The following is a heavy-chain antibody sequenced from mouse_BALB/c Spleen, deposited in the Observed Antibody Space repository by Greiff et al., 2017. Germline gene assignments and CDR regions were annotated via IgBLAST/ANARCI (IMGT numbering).Heavy chain of an antibody. D-gene: IGHD2-4*01. CDR2: INPSNGGT. Sequence: VQLQQSGAELVKPGASVKLSCKASGYTFTSYYMYWVKQRPGQGLEWIGEINPSNGGTNFNEKFKSKATLTVDKSSSTAYMQLSSLTSEDSAVYYCTRRIYYDYEGYYAMDYWGQGTSDTVSS. J-gene: IGHJ4*01. CDR3: TRRIYYDYEGYYAMDY. CDR1: GYTFTSYY. V-gene: IGHV1S81*02.